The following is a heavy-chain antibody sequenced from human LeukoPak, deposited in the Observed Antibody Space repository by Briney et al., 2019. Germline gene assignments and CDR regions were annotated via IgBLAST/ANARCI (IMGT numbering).Heavy chain of an antibody. J-gene: IGHJ6*02. Sequence: GGSLGLSCVTSGFTFSSYAMSWVRQAPGKGLEWVSVISGSGGTTYYADSVKGRFTISRDNSKSTLYLQMNSLRAEDTAVYYCAKDTSGSTSYSYYYGMDVWGQGTTVTVSS. V-gene: IGHV3-23*01. CDR2: ISGSGGTT. CDR3: AKDTSGSTSYSYYYGMDV. D-gene: IGHD1-26*01. CDR1: GFTFSSYA.